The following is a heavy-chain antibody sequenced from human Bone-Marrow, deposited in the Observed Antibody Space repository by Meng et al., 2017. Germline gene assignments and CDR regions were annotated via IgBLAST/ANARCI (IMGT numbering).Heavy chain of an antibody. Sequence: SETLSLTCTVSGGSISSYYWSWIRQPPGEGLEWIGYIYYSGSTNYNPSLKSRVTISVDTSKNQFSLKLSSVTAADTAVYYCARERGGAAAGTHGIDYWGQGTLVTVSS. CDR3: ARERGGAAAGTHGIDY. J-gene: IGHJ4*02. CDR2: IYYSGST. V-gene: IGHV4-59*01. CDR1: GGSISSYY. D-gene: IGHD6-13*01.